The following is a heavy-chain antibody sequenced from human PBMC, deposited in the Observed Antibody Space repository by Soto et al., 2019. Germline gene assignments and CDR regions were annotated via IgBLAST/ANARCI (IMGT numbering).Heavy chain of an antibody. Sequence: GASVKVSCKASGGTFSSYAISWVRQAPGQGLEWMGGIIPIFGTANYAQKFQGRVTITADESTSTAYMELSSLRSEDTAVYYCARGPIAVAGPLGPWGRGTLVTVSS. J-gene: IGHJ5*02. V-gene: IGHV1-69*13. CDR1: GGTFSSYA. CDR2: IIPIFGTA. CDR3: ARGPIAVAGPLGP. D-gene: IGHD6-19*01.